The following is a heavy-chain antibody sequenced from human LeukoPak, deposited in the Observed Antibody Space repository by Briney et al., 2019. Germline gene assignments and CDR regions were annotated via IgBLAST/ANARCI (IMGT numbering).Heavy chain of an antibody. V-gene: IGHV3-11*01. CDR3: ASVARLLAD. D-gene: IGHD3-9*01. CDR1: GFTFSDYY. Sequence: GGPLRPSCAASGFTFSDYYMNWIRQAPGKGLEYIAYISQSGADVSYADSVKGRFTVSRDNAKNSVFLQMNSLTAEDTAVYYCASVARLLADWGQGTLVTVSS. J-gene: IGHJ4*02. CDR2: ISQSGADV.